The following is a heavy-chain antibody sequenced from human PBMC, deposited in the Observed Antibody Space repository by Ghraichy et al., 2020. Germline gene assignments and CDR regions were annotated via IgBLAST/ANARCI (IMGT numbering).Heavy chain of an antibody. D-gene: IGHD4/OR15-4a*01. CDR1: GGSISGYY. CDR2: IYYSGST. V-gene: IGHV4-59*01. CDR3: ARELTRAFDP. J-gene: IGHJ5*02. Sequence: SETLSLTCTASGGSISGYYWSWIRQPPGKGLEWIWYIYYSGSTNYNPSLKSRVTISVDTSKNQFSLKLSSVTPADTAVYYCARELTRAFDPWAQGTLVTVSS.